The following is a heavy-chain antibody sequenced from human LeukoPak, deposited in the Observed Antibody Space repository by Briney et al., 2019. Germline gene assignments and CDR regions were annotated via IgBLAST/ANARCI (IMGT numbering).Heavy chain of an antibody. CDR2: ISGSGGST. CDR1: GFTFSSYA. Sequence: GGSLRLSCAASGFTFSSYAVSWVRQAPGKGLEWVSAISGSGGSTYYADSVKGRFTISRDNSKNTLYLQMNSLRAEDTAVYYCATSGFYGSGSLNSWDYWGQGTLVTVSS. CDR3: ATSGFYGSGSLNSWDY. D-gene: IGHD3-10*01. V-gene: IGHV3-23*01. J-gene: IGHJ4*02.